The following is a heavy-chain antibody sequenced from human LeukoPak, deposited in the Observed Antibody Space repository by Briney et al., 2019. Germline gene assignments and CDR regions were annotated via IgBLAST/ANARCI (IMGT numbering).Heavy chain of an antibody. CDR3: ARDLVGSSWPPERDY. Sequence: GASVKVSCKASGGTFSSYAISWVRQAPGQGLEWMGGIIPIFGTANYAQKLQGRVTMTTDTSTSTAYMELRSLRSDDTAVYYCARDLVGSSWPPERDYWGQGTLVTVSS. CDR1: GGTFSSYA. V-gene: IGHV1-69*05. D-gene: IGHD6-13*01. J-gene: IGHJ4*02. CDR2: IIPIFGTA.